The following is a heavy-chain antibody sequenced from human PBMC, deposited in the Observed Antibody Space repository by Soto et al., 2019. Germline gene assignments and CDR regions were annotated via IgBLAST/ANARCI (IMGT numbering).Heavy chain of an antibody. CDR3: ARGSRTVDVFDI. CDR1: GFTFSSYV. D-gene: IGHD2-21*02. Sequence: GGSLRPSCAASGFTFSSYVMTWVRQAPGKGLEWVSDISNGGRSIYYADSVKGRFTISRDNAKNSLYLQLDSLRAEDTAVYYCARGSRTVDVFDIWGQGTMVTVSS. V-gene: IGHV3-48*01. J-gene: IGHJ3*02. CDR2: ISNGGRSI.